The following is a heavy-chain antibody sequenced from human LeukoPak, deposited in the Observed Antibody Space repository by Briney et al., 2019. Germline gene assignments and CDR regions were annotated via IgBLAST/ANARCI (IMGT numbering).Heavy chain of an antibody. V-gene: IGHV1-8*03. J-gene: IGHJ6*03. CDR1: RGTFSSYA. Sequence: ASVKVSCKASRGTFSSYAISWVRQAPGQGLEWMGWMNPNSGNTGYAQKFQGRVTITRNTSISTAYMELSSLRSEDTAVYYCARGLPYYYYYYMDVWGKGTTVTVSS. CDR2: MNPNSGNT. CDR3: ARGLPYYYYYYMDV.